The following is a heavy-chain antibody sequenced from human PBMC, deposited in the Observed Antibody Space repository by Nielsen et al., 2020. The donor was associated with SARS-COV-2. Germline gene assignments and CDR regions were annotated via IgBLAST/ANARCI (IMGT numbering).Heavy chain of an antibody. CDR2: VSHSGST. D-gene: IGHD3-22*01. V-gene: IGHV4-4*02. J-gene: IGHJ4*02. CDR1: GDSVSSHDW. Sequence: SETLSLTCAVSGDSVSSHDWWTWVRQSPGKGLEWIGEVSHSGSTNYNPSLKSRVTISADTSKNQISLKLTSVTAADTAVYYCARGVTDITLTVVVMTGASYFFDSWGQGNLVTVSS. CDR3: ARGVTDITLTVVVMTGASYFFDS.